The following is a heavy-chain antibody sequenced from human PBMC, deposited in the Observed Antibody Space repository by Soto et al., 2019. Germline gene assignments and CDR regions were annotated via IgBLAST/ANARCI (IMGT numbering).Heavy chain of an antibody. CDR2: INPNSGGT. CDR3: ARTSGSYYYDGMDV. J-gene: IGHJ6*02. D-gene: IGHD1-26*01. Sequence: ASVKVSCKASGYTFTGYYMHWVRQAPGQGLEWMGWINPNSGGTNYAQKFQGWVTMTRDTSISTAYMELSRLRSDDTDVYYCARTSGSYYYDGMDVWGQGTTVTVSS. V-gene: IGHV1-2*04. CDR1: GYTFTGYY.